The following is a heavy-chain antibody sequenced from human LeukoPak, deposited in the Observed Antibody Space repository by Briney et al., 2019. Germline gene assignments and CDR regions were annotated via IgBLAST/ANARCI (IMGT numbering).Heavy chain of an antibody. D-gene: IGHD3-22*01. Sequence: SETLSLACTVSGGSISSYCWSWIRQPAGKGLEWIGRIYTSGSTYYNPSLKSRVTMSVDTSKNQFSLKLSSVTAADTAVYYCARDYDSSGYYFSGADYWGPETLVTVSS. J-gene: IGHJ4*02. CDR2: IYTSGST. V-gene: IGHV4-4*07. CDR3: ARDYDSSGYYFSGADY. CDR1: GGSISSYC.